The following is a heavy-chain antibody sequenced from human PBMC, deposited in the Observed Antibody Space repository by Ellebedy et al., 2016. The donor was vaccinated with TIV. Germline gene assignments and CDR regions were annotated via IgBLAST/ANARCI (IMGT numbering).Heavy chain of an antibody. CDR3: ARDGRRVIATNWFDP. CDR2: IIPIFGTA. D-gene: IGHD3-16*02. Sequence: SVKVSCXASGGTFSSYAISWVRQAPGQGLEWMGGIIPIFGTANYAQKFQGRITITADKSTSTAYMELSSLRSEDTAVYYCARDGRRVIATNWFDPWGQGTLVTVSS. CDR1: GGTFSSYA. J-gene: IGHJ5*02. V-gene: IGHV1-69*06.